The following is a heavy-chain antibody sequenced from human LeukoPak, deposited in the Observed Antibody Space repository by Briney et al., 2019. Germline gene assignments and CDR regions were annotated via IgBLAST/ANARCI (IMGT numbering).Heavy chain of an antibody. CDR3: ARGPCSSSSCYLQERYYYYYYYMDV. V-gene: IGHV1-24*01. J-gene: IGHJ6*03. CDR1: GYTLTELS. Sequence: ASVKVSCKVSGYTLTELSMHWVRQAPGKGLEWMGGFDPEDGETIYAQKFQGRVTMTEDTSTDTAYMELSSLRSEDTAVYYCARGPCSSSSCYLQERYYYYYYYMDVWGKGTTVTVSS. D-gene: IGHD2-2*01. CDR2: FDPEDGET.